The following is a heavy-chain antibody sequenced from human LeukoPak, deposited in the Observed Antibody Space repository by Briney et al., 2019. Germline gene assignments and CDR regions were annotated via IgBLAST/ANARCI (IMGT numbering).Heavy chain of an antibody. CDR1: GFTFDDYA. D-gene: IGHD1-26*01. CDR2: ISWNSGSI. J-gene: IGHJ4*02. CDR3: ARERSGSYMWYFDY. V-gene: IGHV3-9*01. Sequence: GGSLRLSCAASGFTFDDYAMHWVRQAPGKGLEWVSGISWNSGSIGYADSVKGRFTISRDNAKNSLYLQMNSLRAEDTAVYYCARERSGSYMWYFDYWGQGTLVTVSS.